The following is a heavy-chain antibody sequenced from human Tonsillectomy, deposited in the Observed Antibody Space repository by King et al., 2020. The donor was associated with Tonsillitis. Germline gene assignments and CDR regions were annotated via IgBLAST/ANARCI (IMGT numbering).Heavy chain of an antibody. V-gene: IGHV4-59*01. J-gene: IGHJ6*02. CDR2: IFYSGST. CDR1: GVSISNYY. Sequence: QLQESGPVLVTPSETLSLTCTVSGVSISNYYWSWIRQPPGKGLEWIGYIFYSGSTNYNPSLKSRVTISVDTSKNQFSLKLYSVTAADTAVYYCARDPNDWNYEGNGLDVWGQGTTVTVSS. D-gene: IGHD1-7*01. CDR3: ARDPNDWNYEGNGLDV.